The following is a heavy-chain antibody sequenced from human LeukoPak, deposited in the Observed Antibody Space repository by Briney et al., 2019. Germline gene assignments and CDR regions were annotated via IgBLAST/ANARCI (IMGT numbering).Heavy chain of an antibody. CDR2: ITPSSGGT. D-gene: IGHD1-1*01. Sequence: ASVKVSCKASGYTLTDYYVHWVRQAPGQGVEWMGWITPSSGGTIYAQKFQGRVTMTRDMSISTAYMELSRLRSDDTAVYYCAKVASTTRRHDAFDIWGQGTLVTVSS. V-gene: IGHV1-2*02. J-gene: IGHJ3*02. CDR3: AKVASTTRRHDAFDI. CDR1: GYTLTDYY.